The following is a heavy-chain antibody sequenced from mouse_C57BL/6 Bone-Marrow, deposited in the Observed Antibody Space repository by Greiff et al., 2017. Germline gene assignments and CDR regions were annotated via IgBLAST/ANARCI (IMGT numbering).Heavy chain of an antibody. CDR1: GYTFTSYG. Sequence: EVQLQQSGAELVRPGSSVKMSCKTSGYTFTSYGINWVKQRPGQGLEWIGYIYIGSGYTEYNEKFKGKATLTSDTSSSTAYMQLSSLTSESSAIYFCARGSDDGYYDWGQGTTLTVSS. V-gene: IGHV1-58*01. CDR2: IYIGSGYT. D-gene: IGHD2-3*01. CDR3: ARGSDDGYYD. J-gene: IGHJ2*01.